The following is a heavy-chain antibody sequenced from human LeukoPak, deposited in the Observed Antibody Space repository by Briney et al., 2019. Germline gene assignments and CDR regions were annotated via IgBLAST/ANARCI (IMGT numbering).Heavy chain of an antibody. V-gene: IGHV3-21*01. D-gene: IGHD5-24*01. CDR3: ARGEEMATIKVDY. CDR1: GFTFSSYS. CDR2: ISSSSSYI. Sequence: GGSLRLSCAASGFTFSSYSMNWVRQAPGKGLEWVSSISSSSSYIYYADSVKGRFTISRDNAKNSLYLQMNSLRAEDTAVYYCARGEEMATIKVDYWGQGTLVTVSS. J-gene: IGHJ4*02.